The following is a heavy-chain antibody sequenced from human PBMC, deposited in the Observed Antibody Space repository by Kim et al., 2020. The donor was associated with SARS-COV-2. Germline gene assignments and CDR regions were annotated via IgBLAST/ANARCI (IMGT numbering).Heavy chain of an antibody. CDR1: GGSFSGYY. CDR3: ARVRSSRFIIFYYYGMDV. D-gene: IGHD6-13*01. CDR2: INHSGST. Sequence: SETLSLTRAVYGGSFSGYYWSGIRQPPGKGLEWIGEINHSGSTNYNPSLKSRVTISVDTSKNQFSLKLSSVTAADTAVYYCARVRSSRFIIFYYYGMDVWGQGTTVTVSS. J-gene: IGHJ6*02. V-gene: IGHV4-34*01.